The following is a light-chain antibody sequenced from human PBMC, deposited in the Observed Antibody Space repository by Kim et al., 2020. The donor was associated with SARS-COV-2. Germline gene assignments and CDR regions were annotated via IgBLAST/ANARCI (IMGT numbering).Light chain of an antibody. CDR1: ANIGSKCD. CDR2: GEN. CDR3: HSYDTRLSQWV. V-gene: IGLV1-40*03. Sequence: SVTIYCTGDANIGSKCDVHWFQQSPGAAPRLLMYGENIRPSGVPDRFSGSKSGASASLAITGLQAEDEATYYCHSYDTRLSQWVFGGGTQLTVL. J-gene: IGLJ3*02.